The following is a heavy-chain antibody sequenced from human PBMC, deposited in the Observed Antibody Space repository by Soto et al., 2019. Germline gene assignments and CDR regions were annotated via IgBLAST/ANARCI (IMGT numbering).Heavy chain of an antibody. CDR2: IYYTGIT. Sequence: SETLSRTCTVSGGSISRDGYYWTWIRQHPGKGLEWIGYIYYTGITHYNPSLKSRVTISIDTSNNQFSLTVNSVTAADTAVYYGPGGPSSCFYDWGEGTRVTVAS. CDR1: GGSISRDGYY. V-gene: IGHV4-31*03. J-gene: IGHJ4*02. CDR3: PGGPSSCFYD. D-gene: IGHD6-13*01.